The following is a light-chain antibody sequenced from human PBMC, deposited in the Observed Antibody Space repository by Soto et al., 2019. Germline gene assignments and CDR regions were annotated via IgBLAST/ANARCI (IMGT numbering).Light chain of an antibody. J-gene: IGLJ2*01. Sequence: QSALTQPASVSGSPGQSITISCTGTSSDVGGYNHVSWYQQHPGEVPKLMIYEVIKRPSGISDRFSGSKSGNTASLTISGLQAEDEADYYCSAYTHSNTVIFGGGTQLTVL. CDR1: SSDVGGYNH. V-gene: IGLV2-14*03. CDR2: EVI. CDR3: SAYTHSNTVI.